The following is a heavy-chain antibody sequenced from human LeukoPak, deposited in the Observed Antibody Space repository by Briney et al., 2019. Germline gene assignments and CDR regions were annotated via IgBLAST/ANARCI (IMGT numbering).Heavy chain of an antibody. J-gene: IGHJ3*02. CDR1: GFTFRSYW. V-gene: IGHV3-7*01. Sequence: GGSLRLSCSASGFTFRSYWMSWVRQAPGKGLEWVANINQDGSVTYYGDSVKGRFTIPRDNAKNLMYLQMNSLRAEDTGVYYCARDYGSGRGAFDIWGQGTKVIVSS. CDR2: INQDGSVT. CDR3: ARDYGSGRGAFDI. D-gene: IGHD3-10*01.